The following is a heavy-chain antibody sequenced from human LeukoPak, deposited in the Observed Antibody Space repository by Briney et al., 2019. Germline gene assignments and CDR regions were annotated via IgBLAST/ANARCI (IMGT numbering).Heavy chain of an antibody. Sequence: GGSLRLSCAASGFTFSGYAMSWVRQAPGKGLEWASSISGSGGSTHYADSVKGRFTISRDNSKNTLYLQMNSLRAEDTAVYYCARDPDTGIDYWGQGTLVTVSS. D-gene: IGHD5-18*01. CDR2: ISGSGGST. V-gene: IGHV3-23*01. J-gene: IGHJ4*02. CDR1: GFTFSGYA. CDR3: ARDPDTGIDY.